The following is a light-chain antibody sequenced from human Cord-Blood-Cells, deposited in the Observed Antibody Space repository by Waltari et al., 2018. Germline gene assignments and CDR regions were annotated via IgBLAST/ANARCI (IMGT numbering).Light chain of an antibody. CDR3: CSYAGSSTPWV. Sequence: QSALTQPASVSGSPGQSITISCTGTSSAVGSYNLVSWYQQPPGKDPKLMIYEGSKRPSGVSNRFSGSKSGNTASLTISGLQAEDEADYYCCSYAGSSTPWVFGGGTKLTVL. CDR2: EGS. J-gene: IGLJ3*02. CDR1: SSAVGSYNL. V-gene: IGLV2-23*01.